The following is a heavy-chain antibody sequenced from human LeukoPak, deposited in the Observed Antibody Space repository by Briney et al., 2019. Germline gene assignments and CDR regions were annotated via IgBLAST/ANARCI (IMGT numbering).Heavy chain of an antibody. J-gene: IGHJ4*02. CDR1: GVTFSSYP. CDR2: TRGSGGST. V-gene: IGHV3-23*01. D-gene: IGHD2-2*01. CDR3: AKDRSRTSSTRALDY. Sequence: GGSLRLSCAASGVTFSSYPMSWVRQAPGKGLEWVSSTRGSGGSTNYADSVKGRFTISRDNSKNTLYLQMNSLRAEDTAVYYCAKDRSRTSSTRALDYWGQGTLVTVSS.